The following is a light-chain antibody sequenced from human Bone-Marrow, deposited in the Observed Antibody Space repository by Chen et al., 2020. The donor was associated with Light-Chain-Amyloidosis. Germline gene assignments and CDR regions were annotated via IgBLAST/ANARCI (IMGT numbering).Light chain of an antibody. CDR1: NIGSPS. Sequence: SYVLTQPSSVSVAPGQTATRDSGGNNIGSPSVHWYQQTPGQAPLLVVYDDSDRPSGIPERLSGSNSGNTATLTISRVEAGDEADYYCQVWDRSSDRPVFGGGTKLTVL. CDR3: QVWDRSSDRPV. J-gene: IGLJ3*02. CDR2: DDS. V-gene: IGLV3-21*02.